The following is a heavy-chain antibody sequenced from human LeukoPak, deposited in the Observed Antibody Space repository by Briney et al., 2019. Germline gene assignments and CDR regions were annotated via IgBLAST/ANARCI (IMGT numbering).Heavy chain of an antibody. CDR2: ISSNGGST. V-gene: IGHV3-64D*06. CDR3: VKGIVVVTARAFDY. CDR1: GFTFSSYA. J-gene: IGHJ4*02. D-gene: IGHD2-21*02. Sequence: GGSLRLSCSASGFTFSSYAMHWVRQAPGKGLEYVSAISSNGGSTYYADAVKGRFTISRDNSKNTLYLQMSSLRPEDTAVYYCVKGIVVVTARAFDYWGQGTLVTVSS.